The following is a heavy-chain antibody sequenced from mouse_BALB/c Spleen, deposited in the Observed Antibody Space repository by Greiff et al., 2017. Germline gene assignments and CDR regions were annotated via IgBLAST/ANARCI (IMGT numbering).Heavy chain of an antibody. CDR3: ARCGTTALDY. D-gene: IGHD1-2*01. Sequence: EVKLVESGAELVRPGALVKLSCKASGFNIKDYYMHWVKQRPEQGLEWIGWIDPENGNTIYYPKFQGKASITADTSSNTAYLQLSSLTSEDTAVYYCARCGTTALDYWGQGTTLTVSS. CDR2: IDPENGNT. J-gene: IGHJ2*01. V-gene: IGHV14-1*02. CDR1: GFNIKDYY.